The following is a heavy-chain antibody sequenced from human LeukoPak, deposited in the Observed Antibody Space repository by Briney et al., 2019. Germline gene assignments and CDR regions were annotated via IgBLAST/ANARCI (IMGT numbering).Heavy chain of an antibody. D-gene: IGHD3-22*01. J-gene: IGHJ3*02. Sequence: PGGSLRLSCAASGFTFSSYAMHWVRQAPGKGLEWVSSISSTGTHIYYADSVKGRFTISRNNAKNSLYLQMNSLRAEDTAVYYCARGASSGYYYDAFDIWGQGTMVTVSS. CDR3: ARGASSGYYYDAFDI. CDR2: ISSTGTHI. CDR1: GFTFSSYA. V-gene: IGHV3-21*01.